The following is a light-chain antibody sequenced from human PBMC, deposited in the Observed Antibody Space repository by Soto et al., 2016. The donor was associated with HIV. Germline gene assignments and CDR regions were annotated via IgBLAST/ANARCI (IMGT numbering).Light chain of an antibody. V-gene: IGLV3-19*01. Sequence: SSELTQDPVVSVALGQTVMITCQGDSLRSYYASWYQQKPGQAPVLVMYGNNNRPSGIPARFSGSSSGNPASLTITWGPAEDEADYFCLSRNXTENHNYVFGTGTKVTV. CDR1: SLRSYY. CDR3: LSRNXTENHNYV. J-gene: IGLJ1*01. CDR2: GNN.